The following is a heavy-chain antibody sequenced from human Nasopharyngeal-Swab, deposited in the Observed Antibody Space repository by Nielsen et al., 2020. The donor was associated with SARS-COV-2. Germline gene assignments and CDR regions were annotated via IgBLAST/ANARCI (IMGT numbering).Heavy chain of an antibody. CDR3: SRGESIVGTTWDYNGMDV. V-gene: IGHV3-11*01. J-gene: IGHJ6*02. CDR1: GFSFSDYY. Sequence: SLKISCAASGFSFSDYYMAWIRQAPGKGLEWISYISSSGAVIYYTDSVRGRFTISRDNAKSSLLLQMNSLGVEDTAVYYCSRGESIVGTTWDYNGMDVWGQGTTVTVSS. CDR2: ISSSGAVI. D-gene: IGHD1-26*01.